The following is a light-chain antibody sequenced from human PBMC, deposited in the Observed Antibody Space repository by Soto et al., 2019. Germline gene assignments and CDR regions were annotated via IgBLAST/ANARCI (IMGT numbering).Light chain of an antibody. J-gene: IGKJ4*01. CDR2: GAS. CDR1: QTINNY. V-gene: IGKV1-39*01. CDR3: QQSYDSPPT. Sequence: EIQMTQSPNTLSASVGDRVTITCRASQTINNYLNWYQQKPGRAPKCLIYGASSLQSGVSSRFSGGGSGTDYTLTISTLQSEDFATYYCQQSYDSPPTFGGGTKVDIK.